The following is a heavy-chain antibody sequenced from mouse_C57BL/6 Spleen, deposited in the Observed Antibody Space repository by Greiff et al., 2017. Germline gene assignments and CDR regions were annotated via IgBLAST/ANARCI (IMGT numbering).Heavy chain of an antibody. V-gene: IGHV1-20*01. Sequence: EVQLQESGPELVKPGDSVKISCKASGYSFTGYFMNWVMQSHGKSLEWIGRINPYNGDTFYNQKFKGKATLTVDKSSSTAHMELRSLTSEDSAVYYCARDYGNFAWFAYWGQGTLVTVSA. CDR3: ARDYGNFAWFAY. D-gene: IGHD2-1*01. CDR1: GYSFTGYF. J-gene: IGHJ3*01. CDR2: INPYNGDT.